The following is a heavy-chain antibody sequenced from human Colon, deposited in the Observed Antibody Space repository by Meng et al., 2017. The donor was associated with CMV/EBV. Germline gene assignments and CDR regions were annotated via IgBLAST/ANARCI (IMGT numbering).Heavy chain of an antibody. Sequence: GGSLRLSCAASGFTFADYAMHWVRQAPGKGLEWVSGISWNSGSIGYADSVKGRFTISRDNAKNSLYLQMNSLRAEDTALYYCAKDMRPIVVVISPDYWGQGTLVTVSS. D-gene: IGHD2-21*01. CDR1: GFTFADYA. J-gene: IGHJ4*02. V-gene: IGHV3-9*01. CDR2: ISWNSGSI. CDR3: AKDMRPIVVVISPDY.